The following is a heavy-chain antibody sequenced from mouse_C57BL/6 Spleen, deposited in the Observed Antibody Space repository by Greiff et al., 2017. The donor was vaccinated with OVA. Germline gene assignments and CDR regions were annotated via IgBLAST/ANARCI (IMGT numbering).Heavy chain of an antibody. D-gene: IGHD2-2*01. CDR3: ARNYYGYDGGFAY. J-gene: IGHJ3*01. CDR2: FHPYNDDT. Sequence: VQLQESGAELVKPGASVKMSCKASGYTFTTYPIEWMKQNHGKSLEWIGNFHPYNDDTKYNEKFKGKATLTVEKSSSTVYLELSRLTSDDSAVYYCARNYYGYDGGFAYWGQGTLVTVSA. CDR1: GYTFTTYP. V-gene: IGHV1-47*01.